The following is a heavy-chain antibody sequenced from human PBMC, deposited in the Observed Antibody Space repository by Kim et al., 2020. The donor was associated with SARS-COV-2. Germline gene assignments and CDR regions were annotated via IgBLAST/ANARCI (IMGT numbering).Heavy chain of an antibody. Sequence: ASVKVSCKASGYTFSNYGISWVRLAPGQGLEWMGWISGSNGATKYAQKVQGRVTMTTDTSEDTAYMELRSLRSDDTALYYFARANYSTISPFFSWGQGTLVTVTS. CDR2: ISGSNGAT. V-gene: IGHV1-18*01. CDR3: ARANYSTISPFFS. J-gene: IGHJ5*02. CDR1: GYTFSNYG. D-gene: IGHD1-26*01.